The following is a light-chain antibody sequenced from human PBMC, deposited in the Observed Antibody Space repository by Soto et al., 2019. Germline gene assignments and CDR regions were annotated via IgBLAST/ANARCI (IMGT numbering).Light chain of an antibody. CDR1: QSLLHRNGKNY. CDR2: LAS. Sequence: VLTQSQLSLPVTPGEPASISCRSSQSLLHRNGKNYLDWYLQKPGQSPQILIYLASNRSSGVPDMFCGSGAGTDFTLRISPVQAEDVGVYYCMQGLQGGSYGGGTKVVIK. CDR3: MQGLQGGS. J-gene: IGKJ4*01. V-gene: IGKV2-28*01.